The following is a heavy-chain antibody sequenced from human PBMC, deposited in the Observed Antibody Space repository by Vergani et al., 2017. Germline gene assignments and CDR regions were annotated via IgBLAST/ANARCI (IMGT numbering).Heavy chain of an antibody. J-gene: IGHJ4*02. CDR2: IKQDGSEK. CDR1: GFTFSSYG. D-gene: IGHD5-18*01. Sequence: VQLVESGGGVVQPGRSLRLSCAASGFTFSSYGMHWVRQAPGKGLEWVANIKQDGSEKYYVDSVKGRFTISRDNAKNSLYLQMNSLRAEDTAVYYCAREEMVTPYYFDYWGQGTLVTVSS. CDR3: AREEMVTPYYFDY. V-gene: IGHV3-7*03.